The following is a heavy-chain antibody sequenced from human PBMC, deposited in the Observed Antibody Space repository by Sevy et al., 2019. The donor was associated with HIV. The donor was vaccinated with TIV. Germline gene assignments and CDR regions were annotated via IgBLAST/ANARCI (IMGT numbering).Heavy chain of an antibody. CDR3: ARETAADAFDV. D-gene: IGHD6-13*01. CDR2: IGLSGDT. Sequence: GSLRLSCAATAFTFSSYDMHWVRQVAGKGLEWVSSIGLSGDTYFAGSVKGRFTISRDNVKNYLYLQMSSLRAGDTAVYYCARETAADAFDVWGQRTFVTVSS. V-gene: IGHV3-13*01. CDR1: AFTFSSYD. J-gene: IGHJ3*01.